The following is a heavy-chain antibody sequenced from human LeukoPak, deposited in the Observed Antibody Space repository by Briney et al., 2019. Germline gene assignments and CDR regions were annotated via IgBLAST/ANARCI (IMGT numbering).Heavy chain of an antibody. J-gene: IGHJ4*02. V-gene: IGHV3-53*01. CDR2: LYSNGNT. CDR3: TRDRTLDPNGYGYFDY. CDR1: GFTVSSNY. Sequence: PGGSLRLSCAASGFTVSSNYMAWVRQAPGKGLEWVSVLYSNGNTYYADSVKGRFTISRDNSKNTLYLQMNSLRAGDTAVYFCTRDRTLDPNGYGYFDYWGQGTLVTVSS. D-gene: IGHD3-22*01.